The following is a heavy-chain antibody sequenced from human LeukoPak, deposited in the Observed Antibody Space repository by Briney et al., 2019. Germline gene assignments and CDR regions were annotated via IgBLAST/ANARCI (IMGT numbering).Heavy chain of an antibody. CDR1: GGSISSYY. V-gene: IGHV4-59*01. Sequence: SETLSLTCTVSGGSISSYYWSWLRQPPGKGLEWIGYIYYSVSTNYNPSLKRRVTISVDTSNNQFSLKLSSVTAADTAVYYCARSLRSHYFDYWRQGTLVTVFS. CDR3: ARSLRSHYFDY. CDR2: IYYSVST. J-gene: IGHJ4*02. D-gene: IGHD4-17*01.